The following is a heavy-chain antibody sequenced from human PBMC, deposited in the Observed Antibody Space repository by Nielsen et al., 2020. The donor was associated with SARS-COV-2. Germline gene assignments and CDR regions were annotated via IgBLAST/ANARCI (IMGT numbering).Heavy chain of an antibody. D-gene: IGHD6-19*01. CDR2: INPNSGGT. V-gene: IGHV1-2*06. CDR3: ARDPIAVAGRIGYYGMDV. Sequence: WVRQAPGQGLEWMGRINPNSGGTNYAQKFQGRVTMTRDTSISTAYMELSSLRSEDTAVYYCARDPIAVAGRIGYYGMDVWGQGTTVTVSS. J-gene: IGHJ6*02.